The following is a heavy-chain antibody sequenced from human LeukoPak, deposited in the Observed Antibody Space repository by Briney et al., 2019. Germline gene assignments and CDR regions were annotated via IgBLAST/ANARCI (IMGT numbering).Heavy chain of an antibody. Sequence: ASVKVSCKASGGTFSSYAISWVRQAPGQGLEWMGRINPILGIANYAQKFQGRVTITADKSTSTAYMELSSLRSEDTAVYYCARHSSWYAENWFDPWGQGTLVTVSS. V-gene: IGHV1-69*04. CDR1: GGTFSSYA. CDR3: ARHSSWYAENWFDP. J-gene: IGHJ5*02. D-gene: IGHD6-13*01. CDR2: INPILGIA.